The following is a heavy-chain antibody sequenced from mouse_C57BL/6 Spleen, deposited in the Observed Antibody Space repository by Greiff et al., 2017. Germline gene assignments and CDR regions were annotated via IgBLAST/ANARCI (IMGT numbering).Heavy chain of an antibody. J-gene: IGHJ4*01. Sequence: VQLQQSGPELVKPGASVKLSCKASGYTFTSYDINWVKQRPGQGLEWIGWIYPRDGSTKYNAKFKGKATLTVDTSSSTAYMELHSLTSEDSAVYFCAGTTVVPYYAMDYWGQGTSVTVSS. CDR1: GYTFTSYD. V-gene: IGHV1-85*01. D-gene: IGHD1-1*01. CDR3: AGTTVVPYYAMDY. CDR2: IYPRDGST.